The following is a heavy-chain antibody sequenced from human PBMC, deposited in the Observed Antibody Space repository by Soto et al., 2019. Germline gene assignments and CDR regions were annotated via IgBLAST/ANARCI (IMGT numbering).Heavy chain of an antibody. CDR3: ATLGSSSWAREDFDY. CDR2: IYHSGST. CDR1: CYSISSGYY. J-gene: IGHJ4*02. V-gene: IGHV4-38-2*01. Sequence: SETLSLTCAVSCYSISSGYYWGWIRQPPGKGLEWIGSIYHSGSTYYNPSLKSRVTISVDTSKNQFSLKLSSVTAADTAVYYCATLGSSSWAREDFDYWGQGTLVTVSS. D-gene: IGHD6-13*01.